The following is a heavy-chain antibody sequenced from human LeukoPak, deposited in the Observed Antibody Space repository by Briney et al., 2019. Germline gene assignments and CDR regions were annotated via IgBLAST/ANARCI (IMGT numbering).Heavy chain of an antibody. Sequence: SETLSLTCAVYGGSISSYYWSWIRQPAGKGLEWIGRIYTSGSTNYNPSLKSRVTMSVDTSKNQFSLKLSSVTAADTAVYYCARDRGVQGVINYMDVWGKGTTVTVSS. V-gene: IGHV4-59*10. D-gene: IGHD3-10*01. CDR2: IYTSGST. CDR1: GGSISSYY. J-gene: IGHJ6*03. CDR3: ARDRGVQGVINYMDV.